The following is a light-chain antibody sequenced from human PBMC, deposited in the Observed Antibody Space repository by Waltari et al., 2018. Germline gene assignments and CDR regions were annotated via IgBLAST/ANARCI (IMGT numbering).Light chain of an antibody. CDR2: EVS. Sequence: QSALTQTPSASGSPGQYVPISFPGTISHVGGYTFVCWYHQYPGKAPKLMIYEVSKRPSGVPYRFSGSKSGNTASLTVSGLQADDEADYDCSSYAGSNMWVFGTGTKVTVL. J-gene: IGLJ1*01. V-gene: IGLV2-8*01. CDR3: SSYAGSNMWV. CDR1: ISHVGGYTF.